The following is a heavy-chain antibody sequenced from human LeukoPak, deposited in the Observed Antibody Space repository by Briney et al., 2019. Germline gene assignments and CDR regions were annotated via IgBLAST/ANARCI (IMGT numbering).Heavy chain of an antibody. V-gene: IGHV3-30*18. CDR3: AKDEVGYCSSTSCYLLDY. Sequence: PGGSLRLSCRASGFTFSSYGMHWVRQAPGKGLEWVAVISYDGSNKYYADSVKGRFTISRDNSKNTLYLQMNSLRAEDTAVYYCAKDEVGYCSSTSCYLLDYWGQGTLVTVSS. J-gene: IGHJ4*02. D-gene: IGHD2-2*01. CDR1: GFTFSSYG. CDR2: ISYDGSNK.